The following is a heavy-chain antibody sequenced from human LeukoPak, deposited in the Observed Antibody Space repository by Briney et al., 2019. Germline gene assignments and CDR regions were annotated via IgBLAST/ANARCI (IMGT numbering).Heavy chain of an antibody. CDR1: GFTFSSYA. Sequence: GGSLRLSCAASGFTFSSYAMSWVRQAPGKGLEWVSAISGSGGSTYYADSVKGRFTISRDNSKNTLYLQMNSLRAEDTAVYYCAKVQSIAAGIVWYFDLWGRGTLVTVSS. J-gene: IGHJ2*01. V-gene: IGHV3-23*01. CDR3: AKVQSIAAGIVWYFDL. D-gene: IGHD6-13*01. CDR2: ISGSGGST.